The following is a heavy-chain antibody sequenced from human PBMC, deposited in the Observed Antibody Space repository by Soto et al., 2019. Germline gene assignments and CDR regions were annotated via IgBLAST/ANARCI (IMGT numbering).Heavy chain of an antibody. CDR1: GFTFNTYS. CDR3: ARGHDPCVRGYQYYYYGIDV. CDR2: ISSSSSYI. D-gene: IGHD3-22*01. V-gene: IGHV3-21*01. J-gene: IGHJ6*02. Sequence: GGSLRLSCAASGFTFNTYSMNWVRQAPGKGLEWVSSISSSSSYIYYADSVKGRFAISRDNAKNSLYLQMNSLRAEDTAVYYCARGHDPCVRGYQYYYYGIDVWGQGTTATASS.